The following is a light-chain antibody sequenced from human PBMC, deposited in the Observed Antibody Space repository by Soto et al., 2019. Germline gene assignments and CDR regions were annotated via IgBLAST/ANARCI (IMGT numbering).Light chain of an antibody. Sequence: DIQMTQSPSTLSGSVGDRVTITCRASQTISSWLSWYQQKPGKAPKPLIYMSSTLKSGVPSRFSGSGSGTEFTLTISSLQPDDFATYYCQHYNSYSEAFGQGTKVDI. CDR2: MSS. CDR1: QTISSW. CDR3: QHYNSYSEA. V-gene: IGKV1-5*03. J-gene: IGKJ1*01.